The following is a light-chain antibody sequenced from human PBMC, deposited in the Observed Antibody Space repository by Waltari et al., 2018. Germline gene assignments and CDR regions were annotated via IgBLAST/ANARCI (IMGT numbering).Light chain of an antibody. J-gene: IGKJ4*01. CDR3: QQYNSYSLLT. V-gene: IGKV1-5*03. CDR2: KAS. Sequence: DIQLTQSPSTLSASVGDRATITCRASQSISNWFAWDQQKPGKAPKLLIYKASTLESGVPSRFSGSGSGTEFTLTISSLQPNDFATYYCQQYNSYSLLTFGGGTKVEIK. CDR1: QSISNW.